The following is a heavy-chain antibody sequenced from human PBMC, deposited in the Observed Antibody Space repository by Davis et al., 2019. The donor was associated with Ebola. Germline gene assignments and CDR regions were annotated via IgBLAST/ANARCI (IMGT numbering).Heavy chain of an antibody. V-gene: IGHV4-59*01. CDR1: GGSINNYY. CDR2: IYSSGST. J-gene: IGHJ6*02. D-gene: IGHD3-22*01. CDR3: ARIYSSGYPYYYHGLDF. Sequence: MPSETLSLTCTVSGGSINNYYWSWIRQPPGKGLEWIGYIYSSGSTKYNASLKSRVTISVDTSKNQFSLKLSSVTAADTAVYYCARIYSSGYPYYYHGLDFWGQGTTVTVSS.